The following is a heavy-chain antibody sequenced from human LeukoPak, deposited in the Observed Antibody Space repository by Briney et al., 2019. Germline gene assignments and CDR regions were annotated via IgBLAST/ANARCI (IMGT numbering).Heavy chain of an antibody. J-gene: IGHJ3*02. Sequence: GGSLRLSCAASGFTFSSYSMNWVRQAPGKGLEWVSSISSSSYIYYADSVKGRFTISRDNAKNSLYLQMNSLRAEDTAVYYCARDGITMIPTDAFDIWGQGTMVTVSS. D-gene: IGHD3-22*01. CDR3: ARDGITMIPTDAFDI. CDR1: GFTFSSYS. CDR2: ISSSSYI. V-gene: IGHV3-21*01.